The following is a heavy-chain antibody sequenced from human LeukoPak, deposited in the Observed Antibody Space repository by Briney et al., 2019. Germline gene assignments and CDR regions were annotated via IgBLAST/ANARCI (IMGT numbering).Heavy chain of an antibody. V-gene: IGHV3-23*01. Sequence: GGSLRLSCAGSGFTFSSYAMSWVRQAPGKGLEWVSAISDTGATTYDADSVKGRSTISRDNSRSTLYLQMNSLRAEDTALYYCAKDTPIGRYCTNGVCSPFDYWGQGTLVTVSS. J-gene: IGHJ4*02. CDR2: ISDTGATT. D-gene: IGHD2-8*01. CDR1: GFTFSSYA. CDR3: AKDTPIGRYCTNGVCSPFDY.